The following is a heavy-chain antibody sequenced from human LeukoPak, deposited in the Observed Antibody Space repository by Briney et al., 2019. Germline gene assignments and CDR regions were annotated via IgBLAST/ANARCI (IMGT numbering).Heavy chain of an antibody. CDR3: ARGPSSGWSIDY. D-gene: IGHD6-19*01. Sequence: GSLRLSCAASGFTFSSYWMSWVRQPPGKGLEWIGEINHGGSTNYNPSLKSRVTISVDTSKNQFSLKLSSVTAADTAVYYCARGPSSGWSIDYWGQGTLVTVSS. V-gene: IGHV4-34*01. J-gene: IGHJ4*02. CDR2: INHGGST. CDR1: GFTFSSYW.